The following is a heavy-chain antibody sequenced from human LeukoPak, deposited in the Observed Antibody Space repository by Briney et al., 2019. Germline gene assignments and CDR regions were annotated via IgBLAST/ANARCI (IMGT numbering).Heavy chain of an antibody. CDR2: IIPILGIA. V-gene: IGHV1-69*04. CDR1: EGTFSSYA. CDR3: ARRGNYYYYGMDV. Sequence: SVKVSCKASEGTFSSYAISWVRQAPGQGLEWMGRIIPILGIANYAQKFQGRVTITADKSTSTAYMELSSLRSEDTAVYYCARRGNYYYYGMDVWGQGTTVTVSS. J-gene: IGHJ6*02. D-gene: IGHD1-26*01.